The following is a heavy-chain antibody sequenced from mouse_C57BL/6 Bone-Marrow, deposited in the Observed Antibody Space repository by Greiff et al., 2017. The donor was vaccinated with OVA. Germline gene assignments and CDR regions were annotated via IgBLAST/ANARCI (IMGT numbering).Heavy chain of an antibody. CDR2: LWRGGST. CDR1: GFSLTSYG. CDR3: AKILGYAMDY. Sequence: VQLVESGPGLVQPSQSLSITCTVSGFSLTSYGVHWVRQSPGKGLEWLGVLWRGGSTDYTAAFMSRLSITKDNAKSQVFFKMNSLQADDTSIYYCAKILGYAMDYWGQGTSVTVSS. V-gene: IGHV2-5*01. J-gene: IGHJ4*01.